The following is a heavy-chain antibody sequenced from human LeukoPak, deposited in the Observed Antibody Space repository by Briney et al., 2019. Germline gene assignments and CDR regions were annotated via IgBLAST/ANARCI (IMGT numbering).Heavy chain of an antibody. Sequence: GGSLRLSCAAAGFTFSALAMTWVRQAPGKGLEWVSTISGSGGNTFYAESVKGRFTISRDNSKNTVYLQMNSLRAEDTAIYYCVKSDYFGNYFYGMDVWGQGTTVTVSS. CDR3: VKSDYFGNYFYGMDV. J-gene: IGHJ6*02. D-gene: IGHD4-23*01. CDR2: ISGSGGNT. CDR1: GFTFSALA. V-gene: IGHV3-23*01.